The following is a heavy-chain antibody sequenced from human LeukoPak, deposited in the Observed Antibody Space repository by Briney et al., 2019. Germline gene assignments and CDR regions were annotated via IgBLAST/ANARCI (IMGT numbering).Heavy chain of an antibody. J-gene: IGHJ4*02. Sequence: PSETLSLTCTVSGGSISSGDYYWSWIRQPPGKGLEWIGYIYYSGSTYYNPSLKSRVTISVDTSKNQFSLKLSSVTAADTAVYYCARVLWFGDLYNFDYWGQGTLVTVSS. CDR3: ARVLWFGDLYNFDY. CDR1: GGSISSGDYY. D-gene: IGHD3-10*01. CDR2: IYYSGST. V-gene: IGHV4-30-4*01.